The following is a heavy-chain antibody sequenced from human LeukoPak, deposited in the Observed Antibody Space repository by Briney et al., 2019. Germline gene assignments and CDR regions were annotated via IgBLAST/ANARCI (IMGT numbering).Heavy chain of an antibody. D-gene: IGHD2/OR15-2a*01. CDR1: GFTFTSSA. J-gene: IGHJ4*02. Sequence: GASVKVSCKASGFTFTSSAVQWARQARGQRLEWIGWIVVGSGNTNYAQKFQERVTITRDMSTSTAYMELSSLGSEDTAVYYCAADLSKNKDFDYWGQGTLVTVSS. V-gene: IGHV1-58*01. CDR3: AADLSKNKDFDY. CDR2: IVVGSGNT.